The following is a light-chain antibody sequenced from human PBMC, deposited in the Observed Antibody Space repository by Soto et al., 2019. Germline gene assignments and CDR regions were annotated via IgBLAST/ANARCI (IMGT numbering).Light chain of an antibody. Sequence: EIVLTQSPATLSLSPGERATLSCRASQSVSSYLAWYQQKPGQAPRLLIYDASNRATGIPARFSGSGSGTDFTLTISSLEPEDFAVYYCQQRQAFGGGTKV. V-gene: IGKV3-11*01. CDR1: QSVSSY. CDR3: QQRQA. CDR2: DAS. J-gene: IGKJ4*01.